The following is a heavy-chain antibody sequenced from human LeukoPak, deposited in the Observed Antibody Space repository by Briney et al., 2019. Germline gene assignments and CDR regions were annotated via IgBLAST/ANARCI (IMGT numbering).Heavy chain of an antibody. Sequence: GVSLRLSCAASGFTFSRCGMHWVRQAPGKGLEWVTTISFDGSNKYYADSVKGRFTISRDNSKNALYLQMNSLRAEDSALYYCAKDSSSTRSFDYWGQGTLVTVSS. CDR3: AKDSSSTRSFDY. J-gene: IGHJ4*02. D-gene: IGHD2-2*01. V-gene: IGHV3-30*18. CDR1: GFTFSRCG. CDR2: ISFDGSNK.